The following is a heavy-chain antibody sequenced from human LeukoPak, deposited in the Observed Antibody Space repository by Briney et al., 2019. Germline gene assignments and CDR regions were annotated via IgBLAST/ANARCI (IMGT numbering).Heavy chain of an antibody. CDR2: ISGSYGST. J-gene: IGHJ4*02. D-gene: IGHD4-17*01. CDR1: AFTFSSYA. CDR3: AEGPMTTVTTGNFDY. Sequence: PGGSLRLSCAASAFTFSSYAMSWVRQAPGKGLEWVSTISGSYGSTYYADSVKGRFTISRDSSKNTLYLQMDSLRAEDTAVYYCAEGPMTTVTTGNFDYWGQGTLVTVSS. V-gene: IGHV3-23*01.